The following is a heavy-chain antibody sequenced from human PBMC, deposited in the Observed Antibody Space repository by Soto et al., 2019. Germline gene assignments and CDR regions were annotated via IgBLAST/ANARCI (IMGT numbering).Heavy chain of an antibody. CDR3: ARDRNDYGVYWGIPDYFDY. CDR2: ISSSSSYI. D-gene: IGHD4-17*01. CDR1: GFTFSSYS. V-gene: IGHV3-21*01. Sequence: GGSLRLSCAASGFTFSSYSMNWVRQAPGKGLEWVSSISSSSSYIYYADSVKGRFTISRDNAKNSLYLQMNSLRAEDTAVYYCARDRNDYGVYWGIPDYFDYWGQGTLVTVSS. J-gene: IGHJ4*02.